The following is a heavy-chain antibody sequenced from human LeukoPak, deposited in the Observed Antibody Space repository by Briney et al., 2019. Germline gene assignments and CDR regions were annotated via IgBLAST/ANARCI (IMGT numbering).Heavy chain of an antibody. J-gene: IGHJ6*03. CDR1: GGSISSSTYY. V-gene: IGHV4-39*07. CDR2: IYYSGST. Sequence: SETLSLTCTVSGGSISSSTYYWGWIRQPPGKGLEWIGSIYYSGSTYYNPSLKSRVTISVDTSKNQFSLKLSSVTAADTAVFYCASTYSGSYYNYYYYYMDVWGKGTTVTVSS. CDR3: ASTYSGSYYNYYYYYMDV. D-gene: IGHD1-26*01.